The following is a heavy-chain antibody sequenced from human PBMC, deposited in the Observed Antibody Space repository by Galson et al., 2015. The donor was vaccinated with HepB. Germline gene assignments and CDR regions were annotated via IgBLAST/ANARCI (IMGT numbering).Heavy chain of an antibody. Sequence: SVKVSCKASGYTFTGYYMHWVRQAPGQGLEWMGWINPNSGGTNYAQKFQGRVTMTRDTSISTAYMELSRLRSDDTAVYYCATSYNVVVPAAIYNWFDSWGQGTLVTVSS. J-gene: IGHJ5*01. CDR3: ATSYNVVVPAAIYNWFDS. CDR2: INPNSGGT. V-gene: IGHV1-2*02. D-gene: IGHD2-2*02. CDR1: GYTFTGYY.